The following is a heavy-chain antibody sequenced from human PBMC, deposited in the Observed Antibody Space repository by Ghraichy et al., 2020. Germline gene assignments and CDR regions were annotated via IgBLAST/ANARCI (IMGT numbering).Heavy chain of an antibody. D-gene: IGHD3-22*01. CDR3: AKILYYDSSGPIDY. CDR2: ISGSGVST. J-gene: IGHJ4*02. V-gene: IGHV3-23*01. Sequence: GGSLRLSCAASGFTFSNYAMNWVRQAPGKGLEWVSAISGSGVSTYYADSVKGRFTISRDNSKNTLYLQMNSLRAEDTAVYYCAKILYYDSSGPIDYWGQGTLVTVSS. CDR1: GFTFSNYA.